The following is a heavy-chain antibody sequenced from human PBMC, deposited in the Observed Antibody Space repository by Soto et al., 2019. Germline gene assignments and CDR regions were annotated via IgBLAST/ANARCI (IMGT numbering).Heavy chain of an antibody. V-gene: IGHV4-59*01. J-gene: IGHJ5*02. Sequence: SETLSLTCTVSGGSISNYYWTWIRQPPGKGLEWIGYIYYSGSTNYNPSLKSRVTISVDTSKNQFSLKLSSVTAADTAVYYCAKLQWADYGDIFDPWGQGTLVAVSA. CDR3: AKLQWADYGDIFDP. D-gene: IGHD4-17*01. CDR2: IYYSGST. CDR1: GGSISNYY.